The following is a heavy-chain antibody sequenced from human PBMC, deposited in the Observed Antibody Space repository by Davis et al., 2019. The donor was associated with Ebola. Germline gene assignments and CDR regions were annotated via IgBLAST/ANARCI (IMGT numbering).Heavy chain of an antibody. CDR3: ARGNTIAAAGTGYYFDY. J-gene: IGHJ4*02. Sequence: GSLRLSCAVYGGSFSGYYWSWIRQPPGKGLEWIGEINHGGSTNYNPSLKSRVTMSVDTSKNQFSLKLSSVTAAETAVYFCARGNTIAAAGTGYYFDYWGQGTLVTVSS. D-gene: IGHD6-13*01. CDR1: GGSFSGYY. CDR2: INHGGST. V-gene: IGHV4-34*01.